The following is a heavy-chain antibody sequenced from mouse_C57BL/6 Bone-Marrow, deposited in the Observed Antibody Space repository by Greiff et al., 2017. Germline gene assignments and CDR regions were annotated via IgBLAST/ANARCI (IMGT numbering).Heavy chain of an antibody. V-gene: IGHV6-3*01. CDR2: ISVKSDNYAS. CDR1: GFTFSNYW. CDR3: TGNGPSCPYFDD. Sequence: EVMLVESGGGLVQPGGSMKLSCVASGFTFSNYWMTWVRQSPEKGLEWVAQISVKSDNYASHYTVSVKGRFTSSRDESKSIDYLQMSNIRAEDTEIYDCTGNGPSCPYFDDWGQGTTLTVSS. J-gene: IGHJ2*01.